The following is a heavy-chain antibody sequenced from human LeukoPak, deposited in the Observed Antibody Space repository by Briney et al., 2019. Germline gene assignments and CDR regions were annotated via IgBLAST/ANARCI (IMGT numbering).Heavy chain of an antibody. CDR1: GFTFSSYA. J-gene: IGHJ4*02. V-gene: IGHV3-23*01. D-gene: IGHD2-15*01. CDR2: FSGGGGST. CDR3: AKVGESGGVWKYYFDY. Sequence: GGSLRLSCAASGFTFSSYAMSWVRQAPGKGLEWVSGFSGGGGSTYYADSVKGRFTISRDNSKNTLYLQMNSLRAEDTAVYYCAKVGESGGVWKYYFDYWGQGTLVTVSS.